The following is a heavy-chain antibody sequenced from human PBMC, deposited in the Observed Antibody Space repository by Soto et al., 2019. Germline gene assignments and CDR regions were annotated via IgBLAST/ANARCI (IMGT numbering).Heavy chain of an antibody. D-gene: IGHD3-22*01. CDR2: ISGSGGST. V-gene: IGHV3-23*01. CDR1: GFTFTSYA. CDR3: AKDQSKYYYDSSGYPL. J-gene: IGHJ4*02. Sequence: GSLRLSCAASGFTFTSYAMSWVRQAPGKGLEWVSAISGSGGSTYYADSVKGRFTISRDNSKNTLYLQMNSLRAEDTAVYYCAKDQSKYYYDSSGYPLWGQGTLVTVSS.